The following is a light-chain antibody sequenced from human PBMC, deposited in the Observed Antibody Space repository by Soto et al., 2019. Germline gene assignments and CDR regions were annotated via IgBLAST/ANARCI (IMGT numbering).Light chain of an antibody. J-gene: IGLJ7*01. V-gene: IGLV2-23*01. CDR2: EAT. Sequence: QSALTQPASVSGSPGQSITISCTGTSSDIGGYNLVSWYQHHPGKAPKLLIYEATKRPSGVSDRFSGSRSGNTASLTISPLQSEDQGDYYCATWDDGLNGPVFGGGTQLTVL. CDR1: SSDIGGYNL. CDR3: ATWDDGLNGPV.